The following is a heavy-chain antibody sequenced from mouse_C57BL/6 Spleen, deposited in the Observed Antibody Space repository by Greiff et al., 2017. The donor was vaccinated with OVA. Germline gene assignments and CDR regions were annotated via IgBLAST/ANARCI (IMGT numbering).Heavy chain of an antibody. CDR3: TRWGTTVVADYYAMDY. CDR2: IDPETGGT. V-gene: IGHV1-15*01. Sequence: QVQLKESGAELVRPGASVTLSCKASGYTFPDYEMHWVKQTPVHGLEWIGAIDPETGGTAYNQKFKGKAILTADKSSSTAYMELRSLTSEDSAVYYCTRWGTTVVADYYAMDYWGQGTSVTVSS. D-gene: IGHD1-1*01. J-gene: IGHJ4*01. CDR1: GYTFPDYE.